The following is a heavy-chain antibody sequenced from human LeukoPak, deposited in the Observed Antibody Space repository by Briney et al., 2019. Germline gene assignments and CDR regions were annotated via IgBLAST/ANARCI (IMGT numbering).Heavy chain of an antibody. V-gene: IGHV3-23*01. J-gene: IGHJ3*02. Sequence: GGSLRLSCAASGLTFSSYAMSWVRQAPGKGLEWVSAISGSGGSTYYADSVKGRFTISRDNSKNTLYLQMNSLRAEDTAVYYCAKDMHSSSWFTDDAFDIWGQGTMVTVSS. D-gene: IGHD6-13*01. CDR2: ISGSGGST. CDR3: AKDMHSSSWFTDDAFDI. CDR1: GLTFSSYA.